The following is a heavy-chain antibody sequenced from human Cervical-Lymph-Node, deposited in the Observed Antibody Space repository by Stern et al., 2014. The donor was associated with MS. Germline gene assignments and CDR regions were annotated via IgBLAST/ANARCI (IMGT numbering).Heavy chain of an antibody. D-gene: IGHD6-19*01. J-gene: IGHJ4*02. Sequence: EVQLVESGGGLVKPGGSLRLSCAASGFTFSSYSMNWVRQAPGKGLEWVSSISSSSSYIYYEDSVKARFTISRDNAKNSLYLQMNSLRAEDTAVYYCARVGGPAVAGTVDYWGQGTLVTVSS. CDR3: ARVGGPAVAGTVDY. V-gene: IGHV3-21*01. CDR2: ISSSSSYI. CDR1: GFTFSSYS.